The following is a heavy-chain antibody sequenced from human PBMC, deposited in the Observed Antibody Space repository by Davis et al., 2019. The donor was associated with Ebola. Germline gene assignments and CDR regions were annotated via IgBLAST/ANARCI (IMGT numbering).Heavy chain of an antibody. V-gene: IGHV3-21*01. CDR2: ISSSGTYI. J-gene: IGHJ4*02. Sequence: GGSLRLSCAVSGFTFSSYSMHWVRQAPGQGLEWVSSISSSGTYIHQADSVKGRFTISRDKAKNSLFLQMDSRRVDDTAVYYCAREYYGSSGYSRSFDYWGQGSLVTVSS. CDR3: AREYYGSSGYSRSFDY. CDR1: GFTFSSYS. D-gene: IGHD3-22*01.